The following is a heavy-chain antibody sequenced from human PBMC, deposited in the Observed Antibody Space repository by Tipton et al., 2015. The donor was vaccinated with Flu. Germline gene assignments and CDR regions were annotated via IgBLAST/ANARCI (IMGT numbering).Heavy chain of an antibody. CDR2: IYTSGST. D-gene: IGHD6-13*01. CDR3: ARYTSSWDPPRD. V-gene: IGHV4-61*02. CDR1: GGSISSDSYY. J-gene: IGHJ1*01. Sequence: PSLTCTVSGGSISSDSYYWSWIRQPAGKGLEWIGRIYTSGSTNYNPSLKSRVTISLDTSKNQFSLKLSSVTAADTAVYYCARYTSSWDPPRDWGQGTLVTVSS.